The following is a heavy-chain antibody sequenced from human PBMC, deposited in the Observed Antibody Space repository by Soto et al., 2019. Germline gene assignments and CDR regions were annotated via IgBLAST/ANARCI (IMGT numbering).Heavy chain of an antibody. D-gene: IGHD4-17*01. J-gene: IGHJ4*02. CDR2: VYYSGST. Sequence: SETLSLTCTVSGASISSTSFYWGWVRQPPGKGLEWIASVYYSGSTFYNPSLKSRVTISVDTSKNQFSLKLSSVTAADTAVYYCARGLSVTLFDYWGQGTLVTVSS. CDR3: ARGLSVTLFDY. CDR1: GASISSTSFY. V-gene: IGHV4-39*07.